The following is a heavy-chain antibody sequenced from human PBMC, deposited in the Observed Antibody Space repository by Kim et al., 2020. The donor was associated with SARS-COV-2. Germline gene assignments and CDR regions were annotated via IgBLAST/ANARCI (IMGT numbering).Heavy chain of an antibody. D-gene: IGHD3-10*01. J-gene: IGHJ4*02. CDR2: IYSDGRT. CDR1: GFIVSSDF. Sequence: GGSLRLSCAASGFIVSSDFMMWVRQAPGKGLDWVSTIYSDGRTFYADSVKGRFTIARDNSKNKLFLQVNSLRAEDTAVYYCATRGCWGQGTLVTVSS. V-gene: IGHV3-53*01. CDR3: ATRGC.